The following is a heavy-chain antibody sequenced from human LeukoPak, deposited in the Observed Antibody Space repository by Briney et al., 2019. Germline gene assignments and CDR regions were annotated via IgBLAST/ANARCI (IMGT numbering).Heavy chain of an antibody. CDR1: GFTFSSYS. CDR2: IRSSSSYI. CDR3: ARVAYCGGDCYLAAFDI. D-gene: IGHD2-21*01. J-gene: IGHJ3*02. Sequence: GGSLRLSCAASGFTFSSYSMNWVRQAPGRGLEWVSSIRSSSSYIYYAELVKGRFSISRDNAKNSLYLQMNSLRAEDTAVYYCARVAYCGGDCYLAAFDIWGQGTMVTVSS. V-gene: IGHV3-21*01.